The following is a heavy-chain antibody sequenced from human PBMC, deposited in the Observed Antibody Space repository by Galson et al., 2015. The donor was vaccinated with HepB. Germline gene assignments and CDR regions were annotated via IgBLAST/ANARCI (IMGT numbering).Heavy chain of an antibody. Sequence: SVKVSCKASGGTFSSYTISWVRQAPGQGLEWMGRIIPILGIANYAQKFQGRVTITADKSTSTAYMELSSLRSEDTAVYYCASNDYGGQQHFDSWGQGTLVTVSS. D-gene: IGHD4-17*01. CDR3: ASNDYGGQQHFDS. J-gene: IGHJ4*02. CDR2: IIPILGIA. V-gene: IGHV1-69*02. CDR1: GGTFSSYT.